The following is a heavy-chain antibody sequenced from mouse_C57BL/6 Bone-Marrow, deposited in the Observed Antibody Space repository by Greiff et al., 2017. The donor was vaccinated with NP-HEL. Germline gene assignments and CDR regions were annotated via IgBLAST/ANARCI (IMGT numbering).Heavy chain of an antibody. CDR2: ISSGSSTI. V-gene: IGHV5-17*01. J-gene: IGHJ3*01. Sequence: EVMLVESGGGLVKPGGSLKLSCAASGFTFSDSGMHWVRQAPEKGLEWVAYISSGSSTIYYADTVKGRFTISRDNAKNTLFLQMPSLRSEDTAMYYCARGSSYAWFAYWGQGTLVTVSA. CDR1: GFTFSDSG. CDR3: ARGSSYAWFAY. D-gene: IGHD1-1*01.